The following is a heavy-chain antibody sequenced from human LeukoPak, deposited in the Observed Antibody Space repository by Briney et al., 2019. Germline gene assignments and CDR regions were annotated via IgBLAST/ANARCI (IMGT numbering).Heavy chain of an antibody. CDR3: ARESAYSYGLGAFDI. J-gene: IGHJ3*02. CDR1: GFTFSSYA. D-gene: IGHD5-18*01. Sequence: GGSLRLSCAASGFTFSSYAMHWVRQAPGKGLEWVAVISYDGSNKYYADSVKGRFTISRDNSKNTLYLQMNSLRAEDTAVYYCARESAYSYGLGAFDIWGQGTMVTVSS. CDR2: ISYDGSNK. V-gene: IGHV3-30*01.